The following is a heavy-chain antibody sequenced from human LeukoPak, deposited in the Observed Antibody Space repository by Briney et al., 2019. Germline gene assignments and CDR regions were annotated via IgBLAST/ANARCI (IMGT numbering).Heavy chain of an antibody. V-gene: IGHV3-23*01. CDR1: GFTFSSYA. D-gene: IGHD3-3*01. J-gene: IGHJ3*02. Sequence: PGGSLRLSCAASGFTFSSYAMSWVRQAPGKGLEWVSAISGSGGSTYYADSVKGRFTLSRDNSKHTLFLQMNSLRGEDTAIYYCAKWMVRRDFWSGAFDIWGQGTMVTV. CDR2: ISGSGGST. CDR3: AKWMVRRDFWSGAFDI.